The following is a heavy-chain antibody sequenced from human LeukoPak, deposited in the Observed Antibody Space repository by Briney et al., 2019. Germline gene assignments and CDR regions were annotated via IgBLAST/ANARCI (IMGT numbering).Heavy chain of an antibody. Sequence: SETLSLTCAVYGGSFSGYYWSWIRQPPGKGLEWIGEINHSGSTNYNPSLKSRVTISVDTSKNQFSLKLSSVTAADTAVYYCARHKYSSGWPPEGAFDIWGQGTIVIVSS. CDR3: ARHKYSSGWPPEGAFDI. CDR1: GGSFSGYY. CDR2: INHSGST. J-gene: IGHJ3*02. V-gene: IGHV4-34*01. D-gene: IGHD6-19*01.